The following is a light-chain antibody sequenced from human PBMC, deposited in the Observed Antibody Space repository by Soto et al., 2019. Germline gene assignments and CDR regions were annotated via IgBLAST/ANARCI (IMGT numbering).Light chain of an antibody. Sequence: EVVMTQSPATLSVSPGERATLSCRASQSVTNSYVAWYQQQLGQAPRLLIYGASIRATGIPDRFSGSGSGTDFTLTISGLEPEDSAVFYCQQYASSPTFGQVTKVESK. CDR1: QSVTNSY. V-gene: IGKV3-20*01. CDR3: QQYASSPT. J-gene: IGKJ1*01. CDR2: GAS.